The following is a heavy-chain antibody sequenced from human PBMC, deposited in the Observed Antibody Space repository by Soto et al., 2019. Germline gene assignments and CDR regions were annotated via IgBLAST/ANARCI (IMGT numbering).Heavy chain of an antibody. J-gene: IGHJ6*02. V-gene: IGHV4-30-4*01. Sequence: TLSLTCTVSGGSISSGDYYWSWIRQPPGKGLEWIGYIYYSGSTYYNPSLKSRVTISVDTSKNQFSLKLSSVTAADTAVYYCARAVRYYYDSSGSYYGMDVWGQGTTVT. CDR2: IYYSGST. CDR3: ARAVRYYYDSSGSYYGMDV. CDR1: GGSISSGDYY. D-gene: IGHD3-22*01.